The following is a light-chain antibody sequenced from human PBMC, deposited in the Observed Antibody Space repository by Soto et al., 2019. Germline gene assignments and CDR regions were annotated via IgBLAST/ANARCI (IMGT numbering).Light chain of an antibody. CDR1: SSDVGGYNY. V-gene: IGLV2-8*01. CDR3: SSYAGTHNWV. CDR2: EVT. Sequence: QSALTQPPSASGSPGQSVTISCTGTSSDVGGYNYVSWYQQHPDKAPKLIIFEVTKRPSGVPDRFSGSKSGNTASLTVSGLQAEDEADYYCSSYAGTHNWVFGGGTQLTVL. J-gene: IGLJ3*02.